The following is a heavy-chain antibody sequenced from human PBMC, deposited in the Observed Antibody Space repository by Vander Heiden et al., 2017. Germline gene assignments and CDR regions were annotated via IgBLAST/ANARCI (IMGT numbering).Heavy chain of an antibody. D-gene: IGHD6-19*01. CDR3: AKDCQRQWLVPAY. V-gene: IGHV3-9*01. CDR2: ISWNSGSI. J-gene: IGHJ4*02. Sequence: EVQLVESGGGLVQPGRSLRLSCAASGFTFDDYAMHWVRQAPGKGLEWVSGISWNSGSIGYADSVKGRFTISRDNAKNSLYLQMNSLRAEDTALYYCAKDCQRQWLVPAYWGQGTLVTVSS. CDR1: GFTFDDYA.